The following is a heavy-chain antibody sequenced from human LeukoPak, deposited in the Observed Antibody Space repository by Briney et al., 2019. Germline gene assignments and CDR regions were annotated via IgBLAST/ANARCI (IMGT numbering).Heavy chain of an antibody. D-gene: IGHD7-27*01. V-gene: IGHV3-7*04. Sequence: PGGSLRLFCAASGFTFSHYWMSWVRQAPGKGLEWVANIKQDVSEKYYVDSVKGRFTISRDNAKNSLYLQMSSQRGEDTAVYYCARLRLTGLYYFDYWGQGTLVTVSS. CDR1: GFTFSHYW. CDR2: IKQDVSEK. J-gene: IGHJ4*02. CDR3: ARLRLTGLYYFDY.